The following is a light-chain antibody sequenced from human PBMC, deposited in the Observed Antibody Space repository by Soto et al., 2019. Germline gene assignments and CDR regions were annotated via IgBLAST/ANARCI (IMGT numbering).Light chain of an antibody. V-gene: IGKV3-11*01. CDR1: QSVSSY. Sequence: EIVLTQSPATLSLSPGERATLSCRASQSVSSYLAWYQQKPGQAPRLLIYDASNRATGIPARFSCSGSGTDFTLTISSLEPEDFAVYYCQQRSSNWPPVTFGQGTRLEIK. CDR2: DAS. CDR3: QQRSSNWPPVT. J-gene: IGKJ5*01.